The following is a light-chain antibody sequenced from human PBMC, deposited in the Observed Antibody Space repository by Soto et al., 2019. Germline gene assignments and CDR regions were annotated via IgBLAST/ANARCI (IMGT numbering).Light chain of an antibody. J-gene: IGLJ2*01. V-gene: IGLV2-11*01. Sequence: QSALTQPRSVSGSPGQSVTISCTGTSSDVGGYKYVCWYQQHPGKAPKLIIYDVSKRPSGVPDRFSGSKSGNTASLTISGLQAEDEADYYCCSYAGSYTYVIFGGGTKLTVL. CDR1: SSDVGGYKY. CDR3: CSYAGSYTYVI. CDR2: DVS.